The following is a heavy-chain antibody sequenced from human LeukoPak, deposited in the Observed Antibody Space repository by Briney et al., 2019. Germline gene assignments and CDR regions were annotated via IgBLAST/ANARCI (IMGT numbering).Heavy chain of an antibody. CDR1: GFTFSSYA. CDR2: IPYDGSNK. J-gene: IGHJ3*02. V-gene: IGHV3-30*01. CDR3: ARDEARGAFDI. Sequence: GRSLRLSCAASGFTFSSYAMHWVRQAPGKGLEWVAVIPYDGSNKYYADSVKGRFTSSRDNSKNTLYLQMNSLRAEDTAVYYCARDEARGAFDIWGQGTMVTVSS.